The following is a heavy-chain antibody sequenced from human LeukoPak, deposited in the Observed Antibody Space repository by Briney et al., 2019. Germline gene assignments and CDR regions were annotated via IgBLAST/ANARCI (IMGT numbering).Heavy chain of an antibody. J-gene: IGHJ4*02. CDR3: ARDGRSGNFDE. CDR2: IRSDGSIT. CDR1: GFTFSGYW. D-gene: IGHD1-26*01. V-gene: IGHV3-74*01. Sequence: RGSLRLSCAAPGFTFSGYWMHWVRQAPGKGLAWVSVIRSDGSITTYADSVKGRFTISRDTAKNTLYLQMNSLRAEDTAVYYCARDGRSGNFDEWGQGTLVSVSS.